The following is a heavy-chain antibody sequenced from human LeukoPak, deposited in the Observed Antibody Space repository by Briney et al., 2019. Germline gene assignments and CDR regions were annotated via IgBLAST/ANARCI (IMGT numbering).Heavy chain of an antibody. J-gene: IGHJ4*02. CDR2: IRYDGSNK. D-gene: IGHD3-9*01. Sequence: GGSLRLSCAASGFTFSSYGMHWVRQAPGKGLEWVAFIRYDGSNKYYADSVKGRFTISRDNSKNTLYLQMNSLRAEDTAVYYCAPPSDILTGYYIGSDYWGQGTLVTVSS. CDR1: GFTFSSYG. V-gene: IGHV3-30*02. CDR3: APPSDILTGYYIGSDY.